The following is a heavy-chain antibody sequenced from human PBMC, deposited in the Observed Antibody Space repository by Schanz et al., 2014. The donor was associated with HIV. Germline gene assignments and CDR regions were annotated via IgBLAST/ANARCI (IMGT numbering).Heavy chain of an antibody. Sequence: VQLQESGPGLVKPSETLSLTCSVSGGSISNNFCNWIRQSPGKGLEWIGNVFSNGATKYNPSLQSRVTISVDTSQNQFSLKLASVTAADTAVYCCARAGQWFGQLDWGQGTLVTVSS. CDR1: GGSISNNF. J-gene: IGHJ4*02. CDR3: ARAGQWFGQLD. V-gene: IGHV4-59*01. CDR2: VFSNGAT. D-gene: IGHD3-10*01.